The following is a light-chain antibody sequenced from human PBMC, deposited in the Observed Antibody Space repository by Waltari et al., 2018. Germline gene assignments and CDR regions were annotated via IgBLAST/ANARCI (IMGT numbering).Light chain of an antibody. CDR3: SSFTTGSTGL. CDR2: NVS. J-gene: IGLJ2*01. Sequence: WNQQHPDRAPRLMSRNVSWRPSGVPHRFSGSKSGNTASLTISSLRSEDESLYFCSSFTTGSTGLFGGGTKLTVL. V-gene: IGLV2-14*03.